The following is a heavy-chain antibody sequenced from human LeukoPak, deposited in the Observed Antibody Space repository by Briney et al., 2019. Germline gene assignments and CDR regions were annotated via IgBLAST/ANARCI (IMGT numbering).Heavy chain of an antibody. CDR1: GFTFSSYA. CDR3: ARGRDGYNHFDY. V-gene: IGHV3-21*01. Sequence: GGSLRLSCAASGFTFSSYAMSWVRQAPGKGLEWVSSISSSSSYIYYADSVKGRFTISRDNAKNSLYLQMNSLRAEDTAVYYCARGRDGYNHFDYWGQGTLVTVSS. D-gene: IGHD5-24*01. CDR2: ISSSSSYI. J-gene: IGHJ4*02.